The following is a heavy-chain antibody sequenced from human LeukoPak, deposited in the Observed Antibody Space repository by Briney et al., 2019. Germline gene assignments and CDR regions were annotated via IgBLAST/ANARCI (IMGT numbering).Heavy chain of an antibody. CDR3: ARGTRYYDFWSGYSHDDAFDI. D-gene: IGHD3-3*01. CDR1: GYTFTSYD. Sequence: ASVKVSCKASGYTFTSYDINWVRQATGQGLEWMGWMNPNCGNTGYAQKFQGRVTMTRNTSISTAYMELSSLRSEDTAVYYCARGTRYYDFWSGYSHDDAFDIWGQGTMVTVSS. V-gene: IGHV1-8*01. CDR2: MNPNCGNT. J-gene: IGHJ3*02.